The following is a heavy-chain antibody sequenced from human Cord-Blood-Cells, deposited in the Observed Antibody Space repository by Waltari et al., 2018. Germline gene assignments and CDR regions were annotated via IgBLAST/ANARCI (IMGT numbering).Heavy chain of an antibody. CDR2: IYTSGST. Sequence: QVQLQESGPGLVKPSETLSLPCTVSGGSISSYYWSWIRQPAGKGLEWIGRIYTSGSTNYNPSLKSRVTMSVDTSKNQFSLKLSSVTAADTAVYYCARDRGLSKEVTWYFDLWGRGTLVTVSS. CDR1: GGSISSYY. CDR3: ARDRGLSKEVTWYFDL. J-gene: IGHJ2*01. D-gene: IGHD3-10*01. V-gene: IGHV4-4*07.